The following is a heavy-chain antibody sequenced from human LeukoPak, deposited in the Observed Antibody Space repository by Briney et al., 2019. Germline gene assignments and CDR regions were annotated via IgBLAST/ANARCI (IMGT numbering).Heavy chain of an antibody. CDR1: GYTFTSYY. J-gene: IGHJ4*02. CDR3: ARWGYYYDSSAYSQLFFDY. Sequence: ASVKVSCKASGYTFTSYYMHWVRQAPGQGLEWMGIINPSGGSTSYAQKFQGRVTMTRDTSTSTVYMELSSLRSEDTAVYYCARWGYYYDSSAYSQLFFDYWGQGTLVTVSS. V-gene: IGHV1-46*01. D-gene: IGHD3-22*01. CDR2: INPSGGST.